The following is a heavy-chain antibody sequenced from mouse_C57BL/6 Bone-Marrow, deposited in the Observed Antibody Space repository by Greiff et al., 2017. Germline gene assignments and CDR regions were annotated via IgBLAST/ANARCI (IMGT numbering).Heavy chain of an antibody. Sequence: VQLQQPGAELVKPGASVKLSCKASGYTFTSYWMHWVKQRPGQGLEWIGMIHTNSGSTNYNEKFKSKATLTVDKSSSTAYMQLSSLTSEDSAVYYCARYPYCNYPYYAMDYWGQGTSVTVSS. V-gene: IGHV1-64*01. CDR1: GYTFTSYW. J-gene: IGHJ4*01. CDR3: ARYPYCNYPYYAMDY. D-gene: IGHD2-1*01. CDR2: IHTNSGST.